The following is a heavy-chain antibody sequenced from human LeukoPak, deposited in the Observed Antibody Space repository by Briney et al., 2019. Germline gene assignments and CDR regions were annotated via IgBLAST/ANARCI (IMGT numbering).Heavy chain of an antibody. V-gene: IGHV4-39*07. J-gene: IGHJ5*02. CDR1: GGSISSSSYY. Sequence: SETLSLTCTVSGGSISSSSYYWGWVRQPPGKGLEWIGTIYSGSTYYNPSLQSRVTISVDTSKNQFSLKLNSVTAADTAVYFCARGGSGTYYNWAGWFDPWGQGTLVTVSS. CDR2: IYSGST. CDR3: ARGGSGTYYNWAGWFDP. D-gene: IGHD3-10*01.